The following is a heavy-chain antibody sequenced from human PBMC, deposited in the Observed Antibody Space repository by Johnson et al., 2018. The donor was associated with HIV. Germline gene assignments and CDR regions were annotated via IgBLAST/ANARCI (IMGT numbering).Heavy chain of an antibody. CDR2: ISYDGSNK. CDR1: GFTFSNYG. CDR3: AKFIAVGDAFDI. J-gene: IGHJ3*02. Sequence: QVQLVESGGGVVQPGRSLRLSCAASGFTFSNYGMHWVRQAPGKGLEWVAVISYDGSNKYYADSVKGRFTISRDNSKNTLYLQMNSLRAEDTAVYYCAKFIAVGDAFDIWGQGTMVTVSS. D-gene: IGHD6-19*01. V-gene: IGHV3-30*18.